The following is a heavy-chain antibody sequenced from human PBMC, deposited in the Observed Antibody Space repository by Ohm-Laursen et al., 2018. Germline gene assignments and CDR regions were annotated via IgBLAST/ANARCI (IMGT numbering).Heavy chain of an antibody. CDR1: GFTFTSSA. J-gene: IGHJ6*02. D-gene: IGHD6-13*01. Sequence: SVKVSCKASGFTFTSSAMQWVRQARGQRLEWIGWTVVGSGNTNYAQKFQERVTITRDMSTSTAYMELNSLRSEDTAVYYCARDRGSSSYYGMDVWGQGTTVTVSS. CDR2: TVVGSGNT. CDR3: ARDRGSSSYYGMDV. V-gene: IGHV1-58*02.